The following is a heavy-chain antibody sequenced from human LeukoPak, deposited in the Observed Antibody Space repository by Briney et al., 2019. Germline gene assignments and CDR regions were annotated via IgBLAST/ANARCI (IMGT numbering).Heavy chain of an antibody. Sequence: SETLSLTCAVYDGSFSNYYWTWIRQPPGKGLEWIGEINHSGGTNYSPSLKSRVAISVDTPKNQFSLRLSSVTAADTAVYYCARGAWGFPWDYWGQGTLVTVSS. CDR3: ARGAWGFPWDY. V-gene: IGHV4-34*01. D-gene: IGHD3-16*01. CDR1: DGSFSNYY. J-gene: IGHJ4*02. CDR2: INHSGGT.